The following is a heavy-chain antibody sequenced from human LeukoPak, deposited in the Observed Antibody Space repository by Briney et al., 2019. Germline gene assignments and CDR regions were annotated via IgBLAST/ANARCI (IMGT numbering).Heavy chain of an antibody. CDR2: ISSRGTST. Sequence: GESLRLSCVASGFIFSDFGMNWVRQVPGKGLEWVTFISSRGTSTFYADSVKGRFTISRDTAKKSLDLQMTSLRADDTAAYYCVRGTDCSATTCYPLSVFDYWGQGTLVSVSS. J-gene: IGHJ4*02. CDR1: GFIFSDFG. D-gene: IGHD2-8*02. V-gene: IGHV3-21*04. CDR3: VRGTDCSATTCYPLSVFDY.